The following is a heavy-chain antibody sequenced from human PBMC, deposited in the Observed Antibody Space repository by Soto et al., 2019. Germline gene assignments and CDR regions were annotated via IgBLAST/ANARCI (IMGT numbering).Heavy chain of an antibody. CDR2: IIPIFTRT. V-gene: IGHV1-69*01. CDR3: ARDVVRSTAGDS. J-gene: IGHJ4*02. Sequence: QLQLVQSGTEVKEPGSSVKVSCKASGGTFSTSSFVWVRQGPGQGLEWMGGIIPIFTRTNFAQKFQGRVTFSADESTRTTYMELRRLTSEETAIYYCARDVVRSTAGDSWGQGTLVTVSS. D-gene: IGHD2-15*01. CDR1: GGTFSTSS.